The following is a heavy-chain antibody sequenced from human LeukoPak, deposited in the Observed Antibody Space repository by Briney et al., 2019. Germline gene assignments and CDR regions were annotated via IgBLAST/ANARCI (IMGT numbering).Heavy chain of an antibody. Sequence: PSGTLSLTCAVSGGSISSNNWWSWVRQPPRKGLEWIGEIYHSGSTTYNPSLKSRVTISVDKSKNQFSLELSSVAAADTAVYFCARKDSNYGGFDYWGQGTLVTVSS. D-gene: IGHD4-11*01. V-gene: IGHV4-4*02. J-gene: IGHJ4*02. CDR1: GGSISSNNW. CDR3: ARKDSNYGGFDY. CDR2: IYHSGST.